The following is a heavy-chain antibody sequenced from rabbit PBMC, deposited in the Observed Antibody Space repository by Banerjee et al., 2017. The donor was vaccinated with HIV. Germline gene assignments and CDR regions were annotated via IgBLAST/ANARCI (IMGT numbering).Heavy chain of an antibody. Sequence: QSLEESGGDLVKPGASLTLTCTASGFSFSSSQWICWVRQAPGKGLEWIACIDAGSSDSTYYASWAKGRLTISKTSSTTVTLQMASLTAADTATYFCAREDYGGYGEYNYWDLWGPATLVTVS. CDR2: IDAGSSDST. J-gene: IGHJ4*01. D-gene: IGHD2-1*01. V-gene: IGHV1S40*01. CDR1: GFSFSSSQW. CDR3: AREDYGGYGEYNYWDL.